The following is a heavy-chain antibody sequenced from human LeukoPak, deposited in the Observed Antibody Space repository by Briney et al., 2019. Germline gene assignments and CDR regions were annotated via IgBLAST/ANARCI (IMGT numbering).Heavy chain of an antibody. V-gene: IGHV3-30-3*01. D-gene: IGHD3-10*01. CDR3: AKGRDSFGELSYYYYYYGMDV. CDR2: ISYDGSNK. J-gene: IGHJ6*02. Sequence: AGRSLRLSCAASGFTFSSYAMHWVRQAPGKGLEWVAVISYDGSNKYYADSVKGRFTISRDNSKNTLYLQMNSLRAEDTAVYYCAKGRDSFGELSYYYYYYGMDVWGQGTTVTVS. CDR1: GFTFSSYA.